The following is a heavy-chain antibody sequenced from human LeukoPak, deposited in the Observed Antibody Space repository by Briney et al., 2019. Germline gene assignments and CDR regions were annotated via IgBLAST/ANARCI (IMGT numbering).Heavy chain of an antibody. D-gene: IGHD5-18*01. V-gene: IGHV1-69*13. J-gene: IGHJ4*02. CDR2: IIPIFGTA. CDR1: GGTFSSYA. CDR3: ARVPIGEREYSYGYFDY. Sequence: SVKVSCKASGGTFSSYAISWVRQAPGQGLEWMGGIIPIFGTANYAQKFQGRVTITADESTSTAYMELSSLRSEDTAVYYCARVPIGEREYSYGYFDYWGQGTLVTVSS.